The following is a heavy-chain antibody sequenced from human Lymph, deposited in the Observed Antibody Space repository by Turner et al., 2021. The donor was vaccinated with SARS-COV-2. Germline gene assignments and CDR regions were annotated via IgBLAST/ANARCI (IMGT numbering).Heavy chain of an antibody. CDR2: IYYRGST. Sequence: AHLQESGPRRVTPLETLSPPCTVSGGSMNSNYWSWIRQPPGKRLEWIGYIYYRGSTNYNPSLESRVTISVDTSRNQFSLNLTSVTAADTAIYYCARETVNNWVDPWGQGTLVTVSS. CDR1: GGSMNSNY. J-gene: IGHJ5*02. D-gene: IGHD2-21*02. V-gene: IGHV4-59*01. CDR3: ARETVNNWVDP.